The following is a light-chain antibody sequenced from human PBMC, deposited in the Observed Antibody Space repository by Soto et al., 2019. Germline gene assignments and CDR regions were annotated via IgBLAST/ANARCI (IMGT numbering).Light chain of an antibody. CDR1: SSNFGAGYD. CDR3: QSYDSSLSGYV. V-gene: IGLV1-40*01. J-gene: IGLJ1*01. Sequence: QSALTQPPSVSGAPGQRVTISCTGSSSNFGAGYDVHWYQQLPGTAPKLLIYGNSNRPSGAPDRFSGSKSGTSASLAITGLQAEDEADYYCQSYDSSLSGYVFGTGTKVTVL. CDR2: GNS.